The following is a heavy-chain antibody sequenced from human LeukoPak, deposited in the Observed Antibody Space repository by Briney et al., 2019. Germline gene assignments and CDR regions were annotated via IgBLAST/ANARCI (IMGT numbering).Heavy chain of an antibody. V-gene: IGHV3-30*18. Sequence: GGSLRLSCEASGFTFSSYGMHWVRQAPGKGLEWVAVISYDGSNKYYADSVKGRFTISRDNSKNTLYLQMNSLRAEDTAVYYCAKKGGYFDWLLGHFDYWGQGTLVTVSS. J-gene: IGHJ4*02. CDR2: ISYDGSNK. D-gene: IGHD3-9*01. CDR1: GFTFSSYG. CDR3: AKKGGYFDWLLGHFDY.